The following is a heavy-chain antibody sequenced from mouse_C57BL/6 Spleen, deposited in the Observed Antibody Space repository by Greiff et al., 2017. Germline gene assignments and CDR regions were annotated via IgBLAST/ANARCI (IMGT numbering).Heavy chain of an antibody. D-gene: IGHD1-1*01. V-gene: IGHV1-81*01. CDR1: GYTFTSYG. CDR2: IYPRSGNT. CDR3: ARDYGSGLFDY. Sequence: VHLVESGAELARPGASVKLSCKASGYTFTSYGISWVKQRTGQGLEWIGEIYPRSGNTYYNEKFKGKATLTADKSSSTAYMELRSLTSEDSAVYFCARDYGSGLFDYWGQGTTLTVSS. J-gene: IGHJ2*01.